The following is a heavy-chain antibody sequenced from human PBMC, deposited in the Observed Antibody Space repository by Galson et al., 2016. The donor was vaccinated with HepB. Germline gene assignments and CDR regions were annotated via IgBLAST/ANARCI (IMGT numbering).Heavy chain of an antibody. CDR2: IKSDGSTT. CDR1: GFTFSSCW. Sequence: SLRLSCAASGFTFSSCWMHWVRQAPGKGLVWVSRIKSDGSTTSYADSVKGRFTTSRDNAKNTLYLQMNSLSVEDTAVYYCATVGNWGQGTLVTVSS. V-gene: IGHV3-74*01. J-gene: IGHJ4*02. CDR3: ATVGN.